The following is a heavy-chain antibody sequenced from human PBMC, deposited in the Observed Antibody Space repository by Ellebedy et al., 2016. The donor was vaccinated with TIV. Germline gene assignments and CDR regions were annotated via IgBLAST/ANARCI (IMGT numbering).Heavy chain of an antibody. CDR3: AREKGGKYYFDY. Sequence: AASVKVPCKASGYTFTGYYMHWVRQAPGQGLEWMGWINPNSGGTNYAQKFQGRVTMTRDTSISTAYMELSRLRSDDTAVYYCAREKGGKYYFDYWGQGTLVTVSS. CDR2: INPNSGGT. J-gene: IGHJ4*02. V-gene: IGHV1-2*02. CDR1: GYTFTGYY.